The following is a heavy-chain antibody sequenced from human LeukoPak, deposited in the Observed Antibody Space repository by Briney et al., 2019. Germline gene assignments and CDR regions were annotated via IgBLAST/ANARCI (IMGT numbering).Heavy chain of an antibody. J-gene: IGHJ1*01. D-gene: IGHD6-19*01. V-gene: IGHV3-23*01. CDR2: VNGSGYSA. CDR1: GLTFSSYA. Sequence: GGSLRLSCAPSGLTFSSYAMSWVRQAPGKGLEWGSSVNGSGYSAYYADSVKGRFTISRDNSKDTLFLQMSTLRVEDTAVYYCAKVVSYSSGWFFHHWGQGTLVTVSS. CDR3: AKVVSYSSGWFFHH.